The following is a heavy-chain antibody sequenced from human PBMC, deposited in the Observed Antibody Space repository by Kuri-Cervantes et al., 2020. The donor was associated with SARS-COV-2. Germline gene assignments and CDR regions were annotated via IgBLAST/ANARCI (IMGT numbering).Heavy chain of an antibody. Sequence: GSLRLSCTVSGGSISSSSYYWGWIRQPPGKGLEWIGYIYYSGSTNYNPSLKSRVTISVDTSKNQFSLKLSSVTAADTAVYYCARGSNWGNVPLDYWGQGTLVTVSS. V-gene: IGHV4-61*05. D-gene: IGHD7-27*01. J-gene: IGHJ4*02. CDR1: GGSISSSSYY. CDR3: ARGSNWGNVPLDY. CDR2: IYYSGST.